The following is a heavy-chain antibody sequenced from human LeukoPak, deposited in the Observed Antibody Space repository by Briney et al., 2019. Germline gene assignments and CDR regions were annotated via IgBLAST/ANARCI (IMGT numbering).Heavy chain of an antibody. CDR1: GFSFSNDC. Sequence: GGSPRLSCAASGFSFSNDCMCWVRQAPGKGLEWVANINQDESKKYYVDPVKGRFTISRDNAKNSLYLQMSSLRAEDTAVYYCARDHAYRTDYWGQGTLVTVSS. J-gene: IGHJ4*02. CDR2: INQDESKK. D-gene: IGHD2-2*01. CDR3: ARDHAYRTDY. V-gene: IGHV3-7*01.